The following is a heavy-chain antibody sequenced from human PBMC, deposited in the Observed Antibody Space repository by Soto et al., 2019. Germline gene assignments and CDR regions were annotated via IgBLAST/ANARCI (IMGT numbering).Heavy chain of an antibody. Sequence: GGSLRLSCAASGFTFSSYSMNWVRQAPGKGLEWVSSISSSSSYIYYADSVKGRFTISRDNAKNSLYLQMNSLRAEDTAVYYCARDSTGQQLVDYWGQGTLVTVSS. CDR3: ARDSTGQQLVDY. J-gene: IGHJ4*02. D-gene: IGHD6-13*01. V-gene: IGHV3-21*01. CDR1: GFTFSSYS. CDR2: ISSSSSYI.